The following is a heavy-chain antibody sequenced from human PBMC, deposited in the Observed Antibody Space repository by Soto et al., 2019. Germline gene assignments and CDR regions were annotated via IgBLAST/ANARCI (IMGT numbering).Heavy chain of an antibody. D-gene: IGHD3-22*01. CDR2: IYYSGST. CDR1: GGSISSGGYY. CDR3: ARFTYYYDSSDAFDI. V-gene: IGHV4-31*03. J-gene: IGHJ3*02. Sequence: SETMSLTCTVSGGSISSGGYYWSWIRQHPGKGLEWIGYIYYSGSTYYNPSLKSRVTISVDTSKNQFSLKLSSVTAADTAVYYCARFTYYYDSSDAFDIWGQGTMVTVSS.